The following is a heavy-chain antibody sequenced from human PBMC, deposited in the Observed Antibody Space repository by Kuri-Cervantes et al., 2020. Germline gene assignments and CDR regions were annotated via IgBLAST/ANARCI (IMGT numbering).Heavy chain of an antibody. J-gene: IGHJ4*02. D-gene: IGHD2-2*02. CDR2: INHSGST. Sequence: SQTLSLTCAVSGYSISSDFYWGWIRQPPGKGLEWIGEINHSGSTNYNPSLKSRVTISVDTSKNQFSLKLSSVTAADTAVYYCARGPPIRSYFDYWGQGTLVTVSS. CDR3: ARGPPIRSYFDY. V-gene: IGHV4-38-2*01. CDR1: GYSISSDFY.